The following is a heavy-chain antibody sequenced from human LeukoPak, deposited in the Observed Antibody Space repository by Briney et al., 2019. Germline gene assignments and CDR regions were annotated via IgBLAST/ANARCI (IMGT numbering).Heavy chain of an antibody. CDR2: IYYTGST. V-gene: IGHV4-59*12. CDR3: ARVMETRYYFDY. Sequence: SETLSLTCSVSGDSISSSYWSWIRQPPGKGLEWIGYIYYTGSTNYNPSLKSRVTISVDTSKNQFSLKLSSVTAADTAVYYCARVMETRYYFDYWGQGTLVTVSS. D-gene: IGHD2-8*01. CDR1: GDSISSSY. J-gene: IGHJ4*02.